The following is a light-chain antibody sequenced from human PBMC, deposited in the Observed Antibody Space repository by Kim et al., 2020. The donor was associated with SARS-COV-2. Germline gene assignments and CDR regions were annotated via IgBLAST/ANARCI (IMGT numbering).Light chain of an antibody. J-gene: IGLJ1*01. Sequence: ASVKRTCPLSSGHSSYAIAWHQQQPEKGPRYLMKLNSDGSHSKGDGIPDRFSGSSSGAERYLTISSLQSEDEADYYCQTWGTGIHVFGTGTKVTVL. CDR2: LNSDGSH. CDR3: QTWGTGIHV. CDR1: SGHSSYA. V-gene: IGLV4-69*01.